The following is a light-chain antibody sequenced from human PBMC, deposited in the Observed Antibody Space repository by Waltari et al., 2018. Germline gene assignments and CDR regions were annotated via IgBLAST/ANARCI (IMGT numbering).Light chain of an antibody. CDR1: ALPTQY. CDR2: KDN. V-gene: IGLV3-25*03. J-gene: IGLJ2*01. CDR3: QSSDSSGSYPFVV. Sequence: SYELTQPPSVSVSPGQTARITCSGDALPTQYDYWYQQKAGQAPVVVIYKDNERPSGIPGRFSGSSSGTTVTLTISGVQAEDEADYYCQSSDSSGSYPFVVFGGGTKLTVL.